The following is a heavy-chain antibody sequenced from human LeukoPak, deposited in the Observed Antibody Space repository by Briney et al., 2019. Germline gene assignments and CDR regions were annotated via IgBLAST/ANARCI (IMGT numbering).Heavy chain of an antibody. Sequence: GGSLRLSCAASGFTFNTYSMNWVRQAPGKALEWVSYISSSGSSLFYADSVKGRFTISRDNAKNSLYLQMNSLRAEDTAVYYCARETWGVSFDYWAQGTLVTVSS. CDR3: ARETWGVSFDY. D-gene: IGHD3-16*01. J-gene: IGHJ4*02. CDR2: ISSSGSSL. CDR1: GFTFNTYS. V-gene: IGHV3-48*01.